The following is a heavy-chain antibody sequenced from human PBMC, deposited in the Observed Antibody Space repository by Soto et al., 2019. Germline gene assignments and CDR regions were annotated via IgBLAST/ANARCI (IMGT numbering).Heavy chain of an antibody. D-gene: IGHD4-17*01. V-gene: IGHV1-18*04. CDR3: ARDSAGTTVTTSDY. CDR1: GYTFTSYG. J-gene: IGHJ4*02. CDR2: ISAYNGNT. Sequence: ASVKVSCKASGYTFTSYGISWVRQAPGQGLEWMGWISAYNGNTNYAQKLQGRVTMTTDTSTSTAYMELRSLRSDDTAVYYCARDSAGTTVTTSDYWGQGTLVTVPS.